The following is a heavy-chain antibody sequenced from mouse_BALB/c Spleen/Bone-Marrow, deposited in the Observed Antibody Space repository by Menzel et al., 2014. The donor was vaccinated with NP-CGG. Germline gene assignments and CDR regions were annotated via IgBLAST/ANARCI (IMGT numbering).Heavy chain of an antibody. CDR1: GYTFTDKW. Sequence: QVQLQQSGAELGMPGASVKMSCKASGYTFTDKWMYWVKQRPGQGLEWIGAIDTSDSYTNYNQKFMGKASLTVDASSSTAYMQVSSLTSDDSAVYYCARGGHDFSLDYWGQGTSVTVFS. V-gene: IGHV1-69*01. J-gene: IGHJ4*01. CDR2: IDTSDSYT. D-gene: IGHD2-4*01. CDR3: ARGGHDFSLDY.